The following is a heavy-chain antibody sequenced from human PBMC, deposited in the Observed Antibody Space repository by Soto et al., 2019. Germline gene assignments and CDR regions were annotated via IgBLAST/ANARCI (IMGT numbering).Heavy chain of an antibody. CDR3: AKAIYSGPYYGS. D-gene: IGHD1-26*01. CDR2: ISYDGSNK. Sequence: GGSLRLSCAASGFTFSSYGMHWVRQAPGKGLEWVAVISYDGSNKYYADSVKGRFTISRDNSKNTLYLQMNSLRAEDTAVYYCAKAIYSGPYYGSRGQGIPITVSS. J-gene: IGHJ4*02. CDR1: GFTFSSYG. V-gene: IGHV3-30*18.